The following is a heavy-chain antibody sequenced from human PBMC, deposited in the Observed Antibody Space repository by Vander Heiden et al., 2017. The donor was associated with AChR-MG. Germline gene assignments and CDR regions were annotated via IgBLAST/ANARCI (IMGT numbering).Heavy chain of an antibody. CDR2: IWYDGSNK. CDR3: ATFSLRTPFDY. V-gene: IGHV3-33*01. Sequence: QVQLVESGGGVVQPGRSLRLSCAASGFTFSSYGMHGVRQAPGKGLEWVAVIWYDGSNKYYADSVKGRFTISRDNSKNTLYLQMNSLRAEDTAVYYCATFSLRTPFDYWGQGTLVTVSS. D-gene: IGHD4-17*01. J-gene: IGHJ4*02. CDR1: GFTFSSYG.